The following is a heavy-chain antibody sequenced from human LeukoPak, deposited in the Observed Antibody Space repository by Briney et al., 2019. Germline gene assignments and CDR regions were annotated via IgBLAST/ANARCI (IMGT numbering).Heavy chain of an antibody. CDR2: VNHGGST. CDR1: GGSLRPYY. V-gene: IGHV4-34*01. Sequence: SETLSLTCAVHGGSLRPYYWNWIRQPPGKGPEWIGEVNHGGSTNYNPSLKSRVTISVDTSKNQFSLKLSSVTAADTAVYYCARGVLLWFGEGNYYYYYYMDVWGKGTTVTVS. CDR3: ARGVLLWFGEGNYYYYYYMDV. J-gene: IGHJ6*03. D-gene: IGHD3-10*01.